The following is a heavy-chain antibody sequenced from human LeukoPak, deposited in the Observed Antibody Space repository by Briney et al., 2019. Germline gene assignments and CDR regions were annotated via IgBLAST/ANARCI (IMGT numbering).Heavy chain of an antibody. V-gene: IGHV3-30*03. D-gene: IGHD2-2*01. CDR2: ISYDGSNK. CDR1: GITFSSYG. CDR3: ARRDIVVVPAAMWGEHYYYYMDV. J-gene: IGHJ6*03. Sequence: GGSLRLSCAASGITFSSYGMHWVRQAPGKGLEWVAVISYDGSNKYYADSVKGRFTISRDNSKNTLYLQMNSLRGEDTAVYYCARRDIVVVPAAMWGEHYYYYMDVWGKGTTVTISS.